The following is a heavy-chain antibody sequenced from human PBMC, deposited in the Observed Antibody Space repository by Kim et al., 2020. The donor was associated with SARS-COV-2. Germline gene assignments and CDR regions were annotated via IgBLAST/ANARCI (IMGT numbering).Heavy chain of an antibody. V-gene: IGHV3-9*01. Sequence: GGSLRLSCAASGFTFDDYAMHWVRQGPGKGLEWVSGISWNSGSIGYADSVKGRFTISRDNAKNSLYLQMNSLRAEDTALYYCAKDTTPGGSSWPHPGIDYWGQGTLVTVSS. CDR1: GFTFDDYA. D-gene: IGHD6-13*01. J-gene: IGHJ4*02. CDR3: AKDTTPGGSSWPHPGIDY. CDR2: ISWNSGSI.